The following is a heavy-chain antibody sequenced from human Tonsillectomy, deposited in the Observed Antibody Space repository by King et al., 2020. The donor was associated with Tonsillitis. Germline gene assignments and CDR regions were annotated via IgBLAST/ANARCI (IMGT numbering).Heavy chain of an antibody. V-gene: IGHV4-34*01. CDR1: GGSFSGYY. J-gene: IGHJ3*02. Sequence: VQLQQWGAGLLKPSETLSLTCAVYGGSFSGYYWSWIRQPPGKGLEWIAEFNHIGNTNSYPSLKSRVTISVDTSKNQFSLKLSSVTAADTAVYYCARERLETDGFDIWGQGTMVTVSS. CDR2: FNHIGNT. CDR3: ARERLETDGFDI. D-gene: IGHD3-3*01.